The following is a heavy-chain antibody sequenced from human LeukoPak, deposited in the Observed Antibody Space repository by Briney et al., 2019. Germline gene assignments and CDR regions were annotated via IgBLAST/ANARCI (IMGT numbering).Heavy chain of an antibody. CDR2: IGTAGDP. D-gene: IGHD5-12*01. V-gene: IGHV3-13*05. J-gene: IGHJ4*02. CDR3: ARGRYSDYDYFIDY. CDR1: GFTFSSYD. Sequence: GGSLRLSCAASGFTFSSYDMHWVRQATGKGLEWVSAIGTAGDPYYPGSVKGRFTISRENAKNSLYLQMNSLRAGDTAVYYCARGRYSDYDYFIDYWGQGTLVTVSS.